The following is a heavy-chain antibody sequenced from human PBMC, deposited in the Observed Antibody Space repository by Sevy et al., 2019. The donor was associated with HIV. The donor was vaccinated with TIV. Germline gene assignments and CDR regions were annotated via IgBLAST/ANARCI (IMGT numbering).Heavy chain of an antibody. Sequence: ASVKVSCKASGYTFTNYAIHWVRQAPGQKLEWMGRINVGNGNTLSQKFQDRATFTRDTSASTAYMQLSSLRSEDTAVYYCAGDECWNGSSCYSEFFDYWGQGALVTVSS. CDR1: GYTFTNYA. D-gene: IGHD2-15*01. J-gene: IGHJ4*02. CDR2: INVGNGNT. V-gene: IGHV1-3*01. CDR3: AGDECWNGSSCYSEFFDY.